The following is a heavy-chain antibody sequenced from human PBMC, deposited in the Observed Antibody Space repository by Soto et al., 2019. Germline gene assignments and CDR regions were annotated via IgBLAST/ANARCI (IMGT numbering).Heavy chain of an antibody. CDR1: GFTFSGHA. V-gene: IGHV3-30*04. CDR2: ISHNTKNT. Sequence: PVGSLRLSCAASGFTFSGHAMHWVRQAPGKGLEWLATISHNTKNTYYADSMKGRFSISRDNPKNTLYLQINSLRADDTAVYYCATDPDEDQLNPGGSFDSWGQGTLVTVSS. J-gene: IGHJ4*02. D-gene: IGHD1-1*01. CDR3: ATDPDEDQLNPGGSFDS.